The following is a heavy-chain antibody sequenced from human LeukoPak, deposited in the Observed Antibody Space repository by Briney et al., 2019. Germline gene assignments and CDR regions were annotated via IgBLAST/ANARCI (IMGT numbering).Heavy chain of an antibody. D-gene: IGHD1-1*01. Sequence: GGSLRLSCVASGFTFSSYWMTWVRQTPGQGLEWVANINLDGSEKYYVDSLKGRFTITRDNAKNSLYLQVNSLRAEDTAVYYCARGYGNFGYWGQGTLVTVSS. J-gene: IGHJ4*02. CDR3: ARGYGNFGY. V-gene: IGHV3-7*04. CDR1: GFTFSSYW. CDR2: INLDGSEK.